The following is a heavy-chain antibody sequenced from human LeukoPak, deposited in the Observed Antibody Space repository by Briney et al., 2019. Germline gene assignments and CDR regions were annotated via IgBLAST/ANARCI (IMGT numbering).Heavy chain of an antibody. Sequence: VKVSCKASGGTFSSYVISWVRQAPGQGLEWMGRIIPIFGTANYAQKFQGRVTITTDESTSTAYMELSSLRSEDTAVYYCARDPSWYFDYWGQGTLVTVSS. J-gene: IGHJ4*02. CDR3: ARDPSWYFDY. CDR2: IIPIFGTA. V-gene: IGHV1-69*13. CDR1: GGTFSSYV.